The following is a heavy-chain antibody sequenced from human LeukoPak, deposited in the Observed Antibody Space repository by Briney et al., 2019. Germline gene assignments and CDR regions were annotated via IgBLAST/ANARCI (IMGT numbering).Heavy chain of an antibody. V-gene: IGHV1-69*13. CDR2: IIPIFGTA. D-gene: IGHD3-22*01. Sequence: GASVKVSCKASGGTFSSYAISWVRQAPGQGLEWMGGIIPIFGTANYAQKFQGRVTITADESTSTAYMELSSLRSEDTAVYYCARYPRIYYDSSGYSWAFDIWGQGTMVTVSS. CDR3: ARYPRIYYDSSGYSWAFDI. CDR1: GGTFSSYA. J-gene: IGHJ3*02.